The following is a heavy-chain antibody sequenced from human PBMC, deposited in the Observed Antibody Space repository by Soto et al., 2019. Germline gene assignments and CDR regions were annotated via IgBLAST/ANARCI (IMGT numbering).Heavy chain of an antibody. Sequence: PGGSLRLSCAASGFTFSSYGMHWVRQAPGKGLEWVAVISYDGSNKYYADSVKGRFTISRDNSKNTLYLQMNSLRAEDTAVYYCAKDAQPYSDILTGYPLYFDYWGQGT. CDR2: ISYDGSNK. CDR1: GFTFSSYG. J-gene: IGHJ4*02. V-gene: IGHV3-30*18. CDR3: AKDAQPYSDILTGYPLYFDY. D-gene: IGHD3-9*01.